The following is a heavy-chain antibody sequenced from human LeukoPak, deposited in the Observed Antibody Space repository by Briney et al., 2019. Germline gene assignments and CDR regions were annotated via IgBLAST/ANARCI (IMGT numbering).Heavy chain of an antibody. CDR1: GYTFTNYG. Sequence: GASVKVSCKTSGYTFTNYGMHWVRQAPRQSPEWMGWINTGNGNTKSSQKFQDRVTLTRDTSASTAYMELNSLSSEDTAVHYCARVPLSDPSGHYYPHWGQGTLVTVSS. V-gene: IGHV1-3*04. D-gene: IGHD3-22*01. CDR3: ARVPLSDPSGHYYPH. J-gene: IGHJ1*01. CDR2: INTGNGNT.